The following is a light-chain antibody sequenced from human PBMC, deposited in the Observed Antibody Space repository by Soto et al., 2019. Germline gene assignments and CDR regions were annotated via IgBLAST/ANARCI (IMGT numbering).Light chain of an antibody. CDR1: SSNIGNNY. CDR2: EDN. V-gene: IGLV1-51*02. Sequence: QSVLTQPPSVSAAPGQKVTFSCSGGSSNIGNNYVSWYQQLPGTAPKLLIYEDNKRPSGIPDRFSGSKSGTSATLGITGLQTGDEADYYCGAWDSSLSAYVFGTGTKLTVL. CDR3: GAWDSSLSAYV. J-gene: IGLJ1*01.